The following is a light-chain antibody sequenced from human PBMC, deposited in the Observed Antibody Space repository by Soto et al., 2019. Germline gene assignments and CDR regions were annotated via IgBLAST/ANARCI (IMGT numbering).Light chain of an antibody. V-gene: IGLV2-14*01. CDR2: DVS. CDR3: NSYTTSNTRQIV. CDR1: SSDVGGYNY. Sequence: QSALTQPASWSGAPGQSVTISCTGTSSDVGGYNYVSWSQQHPGKAPKFMIYDVSNRPSGVSTRFSGSKSGNTASLTISGLQAEDEADYYCNSYTTSNTRQIVFGTGTKVTVL. J-gene: IGLJ1*01.